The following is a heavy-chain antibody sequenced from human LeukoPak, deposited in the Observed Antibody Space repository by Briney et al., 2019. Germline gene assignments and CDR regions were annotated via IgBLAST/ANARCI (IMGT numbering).Heavy chain of an antibody. CDR3: ARVGAAPGHFDY. CDR1: GYSFAGYG. V-gene: IGHV1-18*01. Sequence: ASVKVSCKASGYSFAGYGISWVRQAPGQGLEWIGWISTYSGNTNYAHNLQGRITVTTETSTSTAYMELRSLRSGDTAVYYCARVGAAPGHFDYWGQGTQLTVSS. J-gene: IGHJ4*02. D-gene: IGHD6-13*01. CDR2: ISTYSGNT.